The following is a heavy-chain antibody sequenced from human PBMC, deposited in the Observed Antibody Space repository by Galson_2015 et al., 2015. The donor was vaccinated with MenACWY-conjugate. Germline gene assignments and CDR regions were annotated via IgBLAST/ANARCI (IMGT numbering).Heavy chain of an antibody. J-gene: IGHJ3*02. CDR1: GGTFSSYT. CDR3: ARDPGEMATIMDDAFDI. V-gene: IGHV1-69*04. CDR2: IIPILGIA. Sequence: SVKVSCKASGGTFSSYTISWVRQAPGQGLEWMGRIIPILGIANYAQKFQGRVTITADKSTSTAYMELSSLRSEDTAVYYCARDPGEMATIMDDAFDIWGQGTMVTVSS. D-gene: IGHD5-24*01.